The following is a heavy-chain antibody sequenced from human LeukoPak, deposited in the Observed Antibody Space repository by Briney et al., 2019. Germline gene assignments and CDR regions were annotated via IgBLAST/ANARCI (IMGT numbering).Heavy chain of an antibody. CDR3: AKGALYYYDSSGYYHDY. Sequence: GGSLRLSCAASGVTFGSYAMSWVRQAPGNGLEWVSAISGSGGSTYYADSVKGRFTISRDNSKNTLYLQMNSLRAEDTAVYYCAKGALYYYDSSGYYHDYWGQGTLVTVSS. CDR2: ISGSGGST. J-gene: IGHJ4*02. CDR1: GVTFGSYA. V-gene: IGHV3-23*01. D-gene: IGHD3-22*01.